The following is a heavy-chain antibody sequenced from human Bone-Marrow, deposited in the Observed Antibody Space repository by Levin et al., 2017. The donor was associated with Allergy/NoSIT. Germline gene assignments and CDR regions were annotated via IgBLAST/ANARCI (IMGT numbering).Heavy chain of an antibody. Sequence: GASVKVSCKASGGTFSSYAINWVRQAPGQGLEWMGRVIPILSKPNYGQIFQDRFTIVADKSTNTSYMELTSLSSEDTAVYYCASQRADEYSSSFDYWGQGTLVTVSS. CDR1: GGTFSSYA. CDR2: VIPILSKP. V-gene: IGHV1-69*04. J-gene: IGHJ4*02. D-gene: IGHD6-6*01. CDR3: ASQRADEYSSSFDY.